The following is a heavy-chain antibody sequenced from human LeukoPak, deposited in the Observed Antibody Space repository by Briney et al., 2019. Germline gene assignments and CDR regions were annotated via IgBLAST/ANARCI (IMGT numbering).Heavy chain of an antibody. CDR1: GFTFSTYG. D-gene: IGHD4-23*01. J-gene: IGHJ4*02. CDR2: ISNDADRE. CDR3: AKPARGSGNSFLIDF. V-gene: IGHV3-30*18. Sequence: GGSLRLSCAASGFTFSTYGMHWVRQAPGKGLEWVAVISNDADREYYGGSVKGRFSISRDNSRNTLYLQMNSLRAEDTAVYFCAKPARGSGNSFLIDFWGQGTLVTVSS.